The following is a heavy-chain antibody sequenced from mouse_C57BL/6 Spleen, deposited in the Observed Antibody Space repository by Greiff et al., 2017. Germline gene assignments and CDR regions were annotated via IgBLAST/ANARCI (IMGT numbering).Heavy chain of an antibody. Sequence: QVQLQQSGAELVRPGASVTLSCKASGYTFTDYEMHWVKQTPVHGLEWIGAIDPETGGTAYNQKFKGKAILTADKSSSTAYMELRSLTSEDSAVYYCTPTAQGYAMDYWGQGTSVTVSS. CDR2: IDPETGGT. CDR1: GYTFTDYE. J-gene: IGHJ4*01. D-gene: IGHD3-2*02. CDR3: TPTAQGYAMDY. V-gene: IGHV1-15*01.